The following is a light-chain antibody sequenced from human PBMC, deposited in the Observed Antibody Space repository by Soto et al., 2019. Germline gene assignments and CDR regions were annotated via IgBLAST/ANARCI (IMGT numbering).Light chain of an antibody. CDR1: QSISSW. J-gene: IGKJ1*01. CDR2: DAS. Sequence: DIQMTQSPSTLSASVGDGVTITCRASQSISSWLAWYQQKPGKAPKLLIYDASSLESGVPSRFSGSGSGTEFTLTISSLQPDDFATYYCQQYNSYSPGGFGQGTKVEIK. V-gene: IGKV1-5*01. CDR3: QQYNSYSPGG.